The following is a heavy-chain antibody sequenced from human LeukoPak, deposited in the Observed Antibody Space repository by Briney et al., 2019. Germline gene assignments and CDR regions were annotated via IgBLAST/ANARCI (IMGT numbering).Heavy chain of an antibody. CDR2: IDSDGRST. CDR3: SRGKILGDDFDY. CDR1: GFTFSTYW. J-gene: IGHJ4*02. V-gene: IGHV3-74*01. D-gene: IGHD2-21*02. Sequence: GGSLRLSCAASGFTFSTYWMFWARQAPGKGLEWVARIDSDGRSTIYADSVKGRFTISRDNAKNTLYLQMNSLRAEDTAVYYCSRGKILGDDFDYWGQGGLVTVSS.